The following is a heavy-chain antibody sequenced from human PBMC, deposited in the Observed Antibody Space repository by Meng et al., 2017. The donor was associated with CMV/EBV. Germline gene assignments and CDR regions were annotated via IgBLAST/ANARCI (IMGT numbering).Heavy chain of an antibody. D-gene: IGHD4-17*01. V-gene: IGHV3-30*02. J-gene: IGHJ4*02. CDR3: AKDRSNGDYAFDY. Sequence: GGSLRLSCAASGFTFSSHGMHWVRQAPGKGLEWVAFIRYDGSNKYYADSVKGRFTISRDNSKNTLYLQMNSLRAEDTAVYYCAKDRSNGDYAFDYWGQGTLVTVSS. CDR2: IRYDGSNK. CDR1: GFTFSSHG.